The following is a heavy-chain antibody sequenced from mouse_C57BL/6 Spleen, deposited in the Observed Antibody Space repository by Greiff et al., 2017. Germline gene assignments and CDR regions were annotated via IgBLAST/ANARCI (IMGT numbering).Heavy chain of an antibody. J-gene: IGHJ1*03. D-gene: IGHD1-1*01. Sequence: VMLVESGPELVKPGASVKISCKASGYAFSSSWMNWVKQRPGKGLEWIGRIYPGDGDTNYNGKFKGKATLTADKSSSTAYMQLSSLTSEDSAVYFCARRGGRWYFDVWGTGTTVTVSS. CDR3: ARRGGRWYFDV. CDR1: GYAFSSSW. V-gene: IGHV1-82*01. CDR2: IYPGDGDT.